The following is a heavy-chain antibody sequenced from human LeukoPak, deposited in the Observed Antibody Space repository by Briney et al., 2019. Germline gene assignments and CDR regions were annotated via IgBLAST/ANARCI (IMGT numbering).Heavy chain of an antibody. D-gene: IGHD3-10*01. CDR1: GFTFSDYY. CDR2: ISSSSSYT. CDR3: ARVLMVRGVIFGY. Sequence: GGSLRLSCVASGFTFSDYYMSWIRQAPGKGLEWVSYISSSSSYTNYADSVKGRFTISRDNAKNSLYLQMNSLRAEDTAVYYCARVLMVRGVIFGYWGQGTLVTVSS. V-gene: IGHV3-11*05. J-gene: IGHJ4*02.